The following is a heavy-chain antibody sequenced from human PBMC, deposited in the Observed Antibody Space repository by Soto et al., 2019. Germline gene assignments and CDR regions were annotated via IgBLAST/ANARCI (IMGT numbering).Heavy chain of an antibody. Sequence: SGPTLVNPTQTLTLTCSFSGFSLSTRGMSVVWIRQPPGKALEWLALIYWDDDKRYSPSLKSRLTITKDTSKNQVVLTMTNMEPVDTATYYCAHVLGYCSGGSGYSGPSAYWGPGTLVTVSS. V-gene: IGHV2-5*02. CDR3: AHVLGYCSGGSGYSGPSAY. CDR1: GFSLSTRGMS. D-gene: IGHD2-15*01. CDR2: IYWDDDK. J-gene: IGHJ4*02.